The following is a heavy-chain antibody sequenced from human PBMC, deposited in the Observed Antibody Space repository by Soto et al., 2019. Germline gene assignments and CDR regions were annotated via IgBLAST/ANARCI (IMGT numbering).Heavy chain of an antibody. D-gene: IGHD3-22*01. CDR2: ISYDGSNK. Sequence: GGSLRLSCAASGFTFSSYGMHWVRQAPGKGLEWVAVISYDGSNKYYADSVKGRFTISRDNSKNTLYLQMNSLRAEDTAVYYCAKNYDSSGIGPYYYGMDVWGQGTTVTVSS. V-gene: IGHV3-30*18. CDR3: AKNYDSSGIGPYYYGMDV. CDR1: GFTFSSYG. J-gene: IGHJ6*02.